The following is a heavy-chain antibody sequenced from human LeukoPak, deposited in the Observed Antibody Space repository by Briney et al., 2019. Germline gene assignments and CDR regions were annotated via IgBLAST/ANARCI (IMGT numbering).Heavy chain of an antibody. CDR1: GYTFTGYY. J-gene: IGHJ3*02. CDR2: INPNSGGT. D-gene: IGHD6-13*01. CDR3: ARVVEDSSSWLDAFDI. Sequence: ASVKVSCKASGYTFTGYYMHWVRQAPGQGLEWMGWINPNSGGTNYAQKLQGRVTMTTDTSTSTAYMELRSLRSDDTAVYYCARVVEDSSSWLDAFDIWGQGTMVTVSS. V-gene: IGHV1-2*02.